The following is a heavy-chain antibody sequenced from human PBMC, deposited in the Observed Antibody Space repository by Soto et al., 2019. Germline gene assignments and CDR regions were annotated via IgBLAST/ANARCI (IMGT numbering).Heavy chain of an antibody. J-gene: IGHJ5*01. D-gene: IGHD7-27*01. CDR1: GDSISNLDYF. V-gene: IGHV4-30-4*01. CDR2: IYKSATT. Sequence: PSETLSLTCSVSGDSISNLDYFWAWIRQPPGQALEYIGYIYKSATTYYNPSFESRVPISVDTSKRQFSLNVTSVTAADNAVYFCARGRYCLTGICFPNCFESWGQGALVTVSS. CDR3: ARGRYCLTGICFPNCFES.